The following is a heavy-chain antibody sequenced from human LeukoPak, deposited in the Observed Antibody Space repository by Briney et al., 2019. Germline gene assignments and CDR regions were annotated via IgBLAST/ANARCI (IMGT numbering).Heavy chain of an antibody. Sequence: GGSLRLSCAASGFTFSSYGMHWVRQAPGKGLEWVVRIKSKTDGETTDYGAPVRGGFTISRDDSKNTLYLQMNSLKTEDTGVYYCTTDRPSRIAVPGLFDYWGQGTLITVSS. D-gene: IGHD6-19*01. CDR2: IKSKTDGETT. CDR3: TTDRPSRIAVPGLFDY. CDR1: GFTFSSYG. V-gene: IGHV3-15*01. J-gene: IGHJ4*02.